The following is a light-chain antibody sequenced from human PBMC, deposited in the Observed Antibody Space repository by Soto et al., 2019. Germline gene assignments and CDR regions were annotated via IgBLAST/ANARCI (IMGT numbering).Light chain of an antibody. CDR2: SAS. J-gene: IGKJ4*01. Sequence: DIQMTQSPSTLSAAVGDRVTITCRASQGISNWLAWYQQKPGKAPNLLIYSASTLESGVPSRFSGSGSGTDFTLTISNLQSEDFATYYCQQVHSFPLTFGGGTKVDIK. CDR1: QGISNW. V-gene: IGKV1-12*01. CDR3: QQVHSFPLT.